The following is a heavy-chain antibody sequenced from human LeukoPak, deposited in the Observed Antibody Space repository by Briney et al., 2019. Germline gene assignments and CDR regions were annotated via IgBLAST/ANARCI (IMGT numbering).Heavy chain of an antibody. V-gene: IGHV1-2*02. CDR1: GYTFTGYY. CDR3: ATSSTYRRGSFDY. D-gene: IGHD6-19*01. J-gene: IGHJ4*02. CDR2: INPNSGGT. Sequence: ASVKVSCKASGYTFTGYYMHWVRQAPGQGREWMGWINPNSGGTNYAQKFQGRVTMTRDTSISTAYMELSSLRSEDTAVYYCATSSTYRRGSFDYWGQGTLVTVSS.